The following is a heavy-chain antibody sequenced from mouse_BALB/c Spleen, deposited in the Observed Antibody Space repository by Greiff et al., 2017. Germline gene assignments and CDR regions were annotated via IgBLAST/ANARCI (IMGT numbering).Heavy chain of an antibody. J-gene: IGHJ2*01. Sequence: VQLQQSGPELVKPGASVKMSCKASGYTFTSYVMHWVKQKPGQGLEWIGYINPYNDGTKYNEKFKGKATLTSDKSSSTAYMELSSLPSEDSAVYYCARSRVTTVFDYWGQGTTLTVSS. V-gene: IGHV1-14*01. CDR3: ARSRVTTVFDY. CDR1: GYTFTSYV. CDR2: INPYNDGT. D-gene: IGHD2-1*01.